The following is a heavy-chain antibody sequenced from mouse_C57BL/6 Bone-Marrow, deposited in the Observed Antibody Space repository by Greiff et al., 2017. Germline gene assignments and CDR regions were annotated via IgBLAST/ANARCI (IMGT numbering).Heavy chain of an antibody. CDR1: EYEFPSHD. V-gene: IGHV5-2*01. D-gene: IGHD2-4*01. CDR3: GRWGPYDYPFAY. J-gene: IGHJ3*01. Sequence: EVQGVESGGGLVQPGESLTLSCESNEYEFPSHDMSWVRKTPEKRLELVAAINSDGGSTYYPDTMERRFIISRDNTKKTLYLQMSSLRSEDTALYYCGRWGPYDYPFAYWGQGTLVTVSA. CDR2: INSDGGST.